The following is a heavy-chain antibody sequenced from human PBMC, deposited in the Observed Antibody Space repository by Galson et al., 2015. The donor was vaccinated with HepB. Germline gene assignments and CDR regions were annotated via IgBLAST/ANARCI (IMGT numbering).Heavy chain of an antibody. Sequence: SLRLSCAASGFTFSSYAMSWVRPAPGEGLEWVSAISGSGGSTYYADSEKDRFTISRDNSKNTLYLQMNSLRAEDTAVYYCAKDPVRDFPPLYYFDYWGQGTLVTVSS. D-gene: IGHD3-3*01. J-gene: IGHJ4*02. CDR3: AKDPVRDFPPLYYFDY. CDR2: ISGSGGST. V-gene: IGHV3-23*01. CDR1: GFTFSSYA.